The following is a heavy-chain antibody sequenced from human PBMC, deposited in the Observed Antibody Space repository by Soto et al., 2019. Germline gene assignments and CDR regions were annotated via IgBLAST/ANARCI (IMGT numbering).Heavy chain of an antibody. D-gene: IGHD2-21*02. V-gene: IGHV4-59*01. CDR1: GGSISSYY. CDR3: ARDNVTDSAFDI. Sequence: QVQLQESGPGLVKPSETLSLTCTVSGGSISSYYWSWIRQPPGKGLEWIGYIYYSGSTNYNPSLKSRVTISVDTSKIQFSLKLSSVTAADTAVYYCARDNVTDSAFDIWGQGTMVTVSS. J-gene: IGHJ3*02. CDR2: IYYSGST.